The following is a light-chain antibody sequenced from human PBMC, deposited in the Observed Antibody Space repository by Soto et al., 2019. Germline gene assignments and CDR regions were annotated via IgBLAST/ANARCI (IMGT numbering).Light chain of an antibody. CDR2: GAS. J-gene: IGKJ4*02. CDR1: QSVASGY. CDR3: QHYGTSRT. V-gene: IGKV3-20*01. Sequence: EVVLTQSPGTLSLSPGERATLSCRATQSVASGYFAWYQQKPGQAPRLLIYGASTRATGIPDRFSGSGSGTDFTLTSSRLEPEDSAVYFCQHYGTSRTFGEGTKVEIK.